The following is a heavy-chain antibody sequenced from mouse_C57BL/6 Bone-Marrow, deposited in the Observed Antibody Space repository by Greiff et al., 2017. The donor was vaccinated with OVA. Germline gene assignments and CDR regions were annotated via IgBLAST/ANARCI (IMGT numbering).Heavy chain of an antibody. CDR1: GYAFTNYL. V-gene: IGHV1-54*01. J-gene: IGHJ4*01. CDR3: ASPGYYAMDY. CDR2: INPGSGGT. Sequence: QVQLQQSGAELVRPGTSVKVSCKASGYAFTNYLIEWVKQRPGQGLEWIGVINPGSGGTNYNEKFKGKATLTADKSSSTAYMQLSSLTSEDSAVYFCASPGYYAMDYWGQGTSVTVSS.